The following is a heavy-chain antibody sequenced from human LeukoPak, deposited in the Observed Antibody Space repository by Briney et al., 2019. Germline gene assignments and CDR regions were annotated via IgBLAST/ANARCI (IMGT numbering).Heavy chain of an antibody. Sequence: GGSLRLSCAASEFTFSSYAMHWVRQAPGKGLEWVAVISYDGSNKYYADSVKGRFTISRDNSKNTLYLQMNSLRAEDTAVYYCARDLSSSHTFDYWGQGTLVTVSS. CDR2: ISYDGSNK. D-gene: IGHD6-6*01. CDR1: EFTFSSYA. V-gene: IGHV3-30*01. J-gene: IGHJ4*02. CDR3: ARDLSSSHTFDY.